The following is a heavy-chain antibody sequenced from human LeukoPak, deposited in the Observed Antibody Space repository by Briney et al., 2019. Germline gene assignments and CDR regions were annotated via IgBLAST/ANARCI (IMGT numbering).Heavy chain of an antibody. D-gene: IGHD3-22*01. V-gene: IGHV4-61*02. CDR2: INTSGST. CDR1: GGSISSGSYY. J-gene: IGHJ3*02. Sequence: PSETLSLTCTVSGGSISSGSYYWSWIRQPAGKGLEWIGRINTSGSTNYNPSLKSRVTISVDTSKNQFSLKLSSVTAADTAVYYCARDSDHYYYDSSGYSPVAAFDIWGQGTMVTVSS. CDR3: ARDSDHYYYDSSGYSPVAAFDI.